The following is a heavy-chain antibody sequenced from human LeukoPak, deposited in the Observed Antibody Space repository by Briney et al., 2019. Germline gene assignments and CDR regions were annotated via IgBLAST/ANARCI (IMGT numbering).Heavy chain of an antibody. CDR1: GFTFSGYS. V-gene: IGHV3-48*04. D-gene: IGHD6-19*01. CDR2: ISSGSSTI. J-gene: IGHJ4*02. CDR3: ARIVADSRGWYYFDY. Sequence: GGSLRLSCAASGFTFSGYSMNWVRQAPGKGLEWVSYISSGSSTINCADSVKGRFTISRDNAKNSLSLQMNSLRAEDTAVYYCARIVADSRGWYYFDYWGQGTLVTVSS.